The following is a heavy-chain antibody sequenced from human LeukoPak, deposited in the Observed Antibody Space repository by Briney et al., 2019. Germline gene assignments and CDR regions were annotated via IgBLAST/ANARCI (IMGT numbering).Heavy chain of an antibody. J-gene: IGHJ3*02. CDR1: GYTFTSYG. CDR3: ARDKTRTGGYFDWDGDAFDI. CDR2: ISAYNGNT. V-gene: IGHV1-18*01. Sequence: ASVKVSCKASGYTFTSYGISWVRQALGQGLEWMGWISAYNGNTNYAQKLQGRVTMTTDTSTRTAYMELRSLRSDDTAVYYCARDKTRTGGYFDWDGDAFDIGGQGTMVTVSS. D-gene: IGHD3-9*01.